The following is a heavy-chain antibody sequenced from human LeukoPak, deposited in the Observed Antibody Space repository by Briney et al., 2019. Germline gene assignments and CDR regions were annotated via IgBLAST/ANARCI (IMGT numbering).Heavy chain of an antibody. D-gene: IGHD3-3*01. Sequence: GGSLRLSCAASGFTVSSNYMSWVRQAPGKGLEWVSVIYSGGSTYYADSVKGRLTISRDNSKNTLYLQMNSLRAEDTAVYYCARASYTNDFWGGYYDFDYWGQGTLVTVSS. J-gene: IGHJ4*02. CDR1: GFTVSSNY. CDR3: ARASYTNDFWGGYYDFDY. CDR2: IYSGGST. V-gene: IGHV3-66*02.